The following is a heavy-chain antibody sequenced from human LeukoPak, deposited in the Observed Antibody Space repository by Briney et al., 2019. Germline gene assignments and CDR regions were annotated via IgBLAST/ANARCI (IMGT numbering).Heavy chain of an antibody. Sequence: SQTLSLTCTVSGGSISSGDYYWSWIRQPPGKGLEWIGYIYYSGSTCYSPSLKSRVTISVDTSKNQFSLKLSSVTAADTAVYYCARVAGGTELDYWGQGTLVTVSS. CDR2: IYYSGST. J-gene: IGHJ4*02. D-gene: IGHD1-1*01. V-gene: IGHV4-30-4*08. CDR1: GGSISSGDYY. CDR3: ARVAGGTELDY.